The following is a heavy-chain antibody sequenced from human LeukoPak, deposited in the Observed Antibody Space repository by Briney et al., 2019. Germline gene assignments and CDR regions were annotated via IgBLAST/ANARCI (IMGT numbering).Heavy chain of an antibody. CDR1: GYTFTSYY. V-gene: IGHV1-46*01. D-gene: IGHD2-2*01. CDR2: INPSGGST. J-gene: IGHJ4*02. CDR3: ARDSGDIVVV. Sequence: ASVKVSCKASGYTFTSYYMHWVRQAPGQGLEWMGIINPSGGSTSYAQKFQGRVTITTDESTSTAYMELSSLRSEDTAVYYCARDSGDIVVVWGQGTLVTVSS.